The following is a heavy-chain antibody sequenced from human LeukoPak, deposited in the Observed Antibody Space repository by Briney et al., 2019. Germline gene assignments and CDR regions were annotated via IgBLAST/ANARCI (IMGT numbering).Heavy chain of an antibody. J-gene: IGHJ4*02. CDR3: ARDPYYDILTGYSSVTC. CDR1: GFTFSSYA. Sequence: GGSLRLSCAASGFTFSSYAMSWVRQAPGKGLEWVSGISGSGKSTDYADSVKGRFTFSRDNSKNTLYLQMNSLRAEATAVYYCARDPYYDILTGYSSVTCWGQGTLVTVSS. CDR2: ISGSGKST. D-gene: IGHD3-9*01. V-gene: IGHV3-23*01.